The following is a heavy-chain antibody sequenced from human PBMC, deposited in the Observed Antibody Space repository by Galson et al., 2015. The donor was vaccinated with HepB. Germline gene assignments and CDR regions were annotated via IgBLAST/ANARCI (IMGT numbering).Heavy chain of an antibody. CDR1: GFTFSSYG. J-gene: IGHJ5*02. CDR3: ARDRGDSSGEENWFDP. CDR2: IWYDGSNK. Sequence: SLRLSCAASGFTFSSYGMHWVRQAPGKGLEWVAVIWYDGSNKYYADSVKGRFTISRDNSKNTLYLQMNSLRAEDTAVYYCARDRGDSSGEENWFDPWGQGTLVTVSS. D-gene: IGHD6-19*01. V-gene: IGHV3-33*08.